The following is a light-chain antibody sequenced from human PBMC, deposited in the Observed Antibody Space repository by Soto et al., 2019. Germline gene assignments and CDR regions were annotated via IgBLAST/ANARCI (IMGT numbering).Light chain of an antibody. V-gene: IGKV1-8*01. CDR1: QGISSY. CDR3: QHYYSYAWT. J-gene: IGKJ1*01. CDR2: AAS. Sequence: AIRMTQSPSSLSASTGDRVTITCRASQGISSYLAWYQQKPGKAPKLLIYAASTLQSGVPSRFSGSGSGTDFTLTLCRLQSADVATYYCQHYYSYAWTFGPGTKVEIK.